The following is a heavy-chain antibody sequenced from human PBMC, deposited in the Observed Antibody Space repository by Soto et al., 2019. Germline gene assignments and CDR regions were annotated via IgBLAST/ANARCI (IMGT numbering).Heavy chain of an antibody. D-gene: IGHD3-10*01. CDR3: ATPTPLRGAMITNINFDF. CDR1: GFTFTNSA. V-gene: IGHV1-58*01. Sequence: ASVKVSCKASGFTFTNSAVQWVRQARGQRLEWIGWIGVGSGSPNYAQKFQERVTITRDMSTTTAYMELSSLRSEDTAVYYCATPTPLRGAMITNINFDFWGQGTPVTVSS. J-gene: IGHJ4*02. CDR2: IGVGSGSP.